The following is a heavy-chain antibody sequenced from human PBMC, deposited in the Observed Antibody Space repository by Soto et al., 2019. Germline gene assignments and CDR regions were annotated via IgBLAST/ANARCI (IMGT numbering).Heavy chain of an antibody. CDR2: ISYDGSNK. D-gene: IGHD6-19*01. J-gene: IGHJ6*02. Sequence: GGSLRLSCAASGFTFSSYAMHWVRQAPGKGLEWVAVISYDGSNKYYADSVKGRFTISRDNSKNTLYLQMNSLRAEDTAVYYCARIEVACPPPYGMDVWGQGTTVTV. V-gene: IGHV3-30-3*01. CDR1: GFTFSSYA. CDR3: ARIEVACPPPYGMDV.